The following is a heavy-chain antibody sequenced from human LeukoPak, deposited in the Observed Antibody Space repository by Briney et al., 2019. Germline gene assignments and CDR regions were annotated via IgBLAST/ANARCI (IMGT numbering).Heavy chain of an antibody. CDR3: ARGKVVAGTPGQNSWDY. Sequence: PSETLSLTCTVSGGSISSYYWNWIRQPAGKGLEWIGRIHTRGSTNYNPSLKSRVTVSVDTSKNQFSLKLSSVTAADTAVYYCARGKVVAGTPGQNSWDYWGQGTLVTVSS. V-gene: IGHV4-4*07. J-gene: IGHJ4*02. CDR2: IHTRGST. D-gene: IGHD6-19*01. CDR1: GGSISSYY.